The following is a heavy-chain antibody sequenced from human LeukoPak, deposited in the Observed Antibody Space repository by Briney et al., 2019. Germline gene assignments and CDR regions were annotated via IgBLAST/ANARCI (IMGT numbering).Heavy chain of an antibody. CDR2: IKRRTYGTT. Sequence: GGSLRLSCAASGFTFSDAWMTWVRQAPGKGLEWVGRIKRRTYGTTDYAAPVKGRFTISRDESKNTLYLQMNSLRTEDTAVYYCITLHSWYTSHWYQAAIYFDLWGQGTRVTVSS. D-gene: IGHD6-19*01. CDR3: ITLHSWYTSHWYQAAIYFDL. CDR1: GFTFSDAW. V-gene: IGHV3-15*01. J-gene: IGHJ4*02.